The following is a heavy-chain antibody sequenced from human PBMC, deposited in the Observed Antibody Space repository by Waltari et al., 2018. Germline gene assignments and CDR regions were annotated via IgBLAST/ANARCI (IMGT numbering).Heavy chain of an antibody. CDR3: ARPGFDY. V-gene: IGHV3-30-3*01. CDR1: GFTFSSYA. CDR2: ISYDGSNK. Sequence: QVQLVESGGGVVQPGRSLRLSCAASGFTFSSYAMHWVRQAPGKGLEWVSVISYDGSNKYYADSVKGRFTISRDNSKNTLYLQMNSLRAEDTAVYYCARPGFDYWGQGTLVTVSS. J-gene: IGHJ4*02.